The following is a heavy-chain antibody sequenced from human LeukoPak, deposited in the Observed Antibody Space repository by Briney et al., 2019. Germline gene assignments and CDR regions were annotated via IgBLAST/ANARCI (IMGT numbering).Heavy chain of an antibody. D-gene: IGHD3-22*01. CDR3: ASTSGYYYDAPDY. V-gene: IGHV3-66*01. J-gene: IGHJ4*02. CDR2: IYSGGAT. CDR1: GFTVSTTY. Sequence: GGSLRLSCAASGFTVSTTYMSWVRQAPGKGLEWVSVIYSGGATYYADSVKGRFIISRDNSKNTMYLQMNRLRAEDMAVYYCASTSGYYYDAPDYWGQGTLVTVSS.